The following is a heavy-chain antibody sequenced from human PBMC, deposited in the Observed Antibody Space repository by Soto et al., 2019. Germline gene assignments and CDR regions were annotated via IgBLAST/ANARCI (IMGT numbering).Heavy chain of an antibody. Sequence: QVQLQESGPGLVKPSGTLSLTCAVSGGSISSSNWWSWVRQPPGKGLEWIGEIYHSGSTNYNPSLKSRDTISVDKSKNQFSLKLSAVTAADTAVYYCARSGWELYYFDYWGQGTLVTVSS. CDR1: GGSISSSNW. D-gene: IGHD1-26*01. CDR2: IYHSGST. CDR3: ARSGWELYYFDY. V-gene: IGHV4-4*02. J-gene: IGHJ4*02.